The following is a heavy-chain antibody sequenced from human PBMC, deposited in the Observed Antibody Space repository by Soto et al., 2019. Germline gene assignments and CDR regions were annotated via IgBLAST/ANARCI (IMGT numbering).Heavy chain of an antibody. V-gene: IGHV4-30-4*01. D-gene: IGHD3-3*01. CDR1: GSSISRGDYY. J-gene: IGHJ4*02. CDR2: TYNNGRP. CDR3: SRGSVYDFWSGLFD. Sequence: SETLSLTCTVSGSSISRGDYYWNWFRQSPRKGLEWIGNTYNNGRPNYNPSLKSRVTISDDSSKNQFSLKLRSLSAADTAVYYCSRGSVYDFWSGLFDWGQGTLVTVSS.